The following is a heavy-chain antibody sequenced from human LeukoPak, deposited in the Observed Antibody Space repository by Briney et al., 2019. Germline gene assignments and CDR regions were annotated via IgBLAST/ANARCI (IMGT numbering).Heavy chain of an antibody. CDR1: GGSLSGDY. D-gene: IGHD6-6*01. J-gene: IGHJ5*02. CDR3: ATGDVAARLGH. V-gene: IGHV4-34*01. CDR2: INHSGSI. Sequence: SETLSPTCAVYGGSLSGDYLSWIRRPPGKGLQWIGEINHSGSISYNPSLNSRVTISVDTSKNQFSLKVTSVTAADTGVYYCATGDVAARLGHWGQGTLVTVPS.